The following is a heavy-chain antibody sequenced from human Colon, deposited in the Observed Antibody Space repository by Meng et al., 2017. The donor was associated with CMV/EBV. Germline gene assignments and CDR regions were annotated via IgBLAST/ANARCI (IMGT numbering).Heavy chain of an antibody. CDR1: GFIFSDYY. CDR2: ISPTGSDT. J-gene: IGHJ5*02. V-gene: IGHV3-11*05. CDR3: VKGHTMINP. Sequence: QVQLGQAGGGLVEPGGSLVLSCAASGFIFSDYYMTWIREAPGKGLEWVSYISPTGSDTNYADSVRGRFTISRDNAKNSLFLQMSSLTAEDTAVYYCVKGHTMINPWGQGTLVTVSS. D-gene: IGHD3-16*01.